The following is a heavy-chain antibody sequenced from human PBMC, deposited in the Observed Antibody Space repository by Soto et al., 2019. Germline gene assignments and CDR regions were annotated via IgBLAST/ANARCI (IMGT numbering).Heavy chain of an antibody. J-gene: IGHJ6*02. V-gene: IGHV5-51*01. D-gene: IGHD2-2*01. Sequence: GASLKISCKGSGYTFTDYWIGGVRQLPGKGLEWMGIIYPGDSDTRYSPSFQGHVTITVDKSTSTAYLQWNTLKASDTAMYYCPRHISTFQYYYYLMDVWGQAITVTV. CDR2: IYPGDSDT. CDR1: GYTFTDYW. CDR3: PRHISTFQYYYYLMDV.